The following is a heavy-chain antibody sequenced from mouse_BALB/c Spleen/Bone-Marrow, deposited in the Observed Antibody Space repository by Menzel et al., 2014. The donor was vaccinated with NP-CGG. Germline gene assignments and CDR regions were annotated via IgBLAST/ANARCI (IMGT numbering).Heavy chain of an antibody. CDR2: IWAGGST. V-gene: IGHV2-9*02. CDR1: GFSLTSYG. D-gene: IGHD1-1*01. CDR3: ARADYYGSSSYYYAMDY. J-gene: IGHJ4*01. Sequence: VQLVESGPGLVAPSQSLSITCTVSGFSLTSYGVHWVRQPPGKGLEWLGVIWAGGSTNYNSALMSSLGISKGNSKSQFFLKMNRLQTDDTAMYYCARADYYGSSSYYYAMDYWGQGTSVTVSS.